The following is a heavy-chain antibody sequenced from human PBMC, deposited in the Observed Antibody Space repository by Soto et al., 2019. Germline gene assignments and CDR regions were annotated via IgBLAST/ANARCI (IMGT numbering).Heavy chain of an antibody. CDR2: IYYSGST. Sequence: SETLSLTCTVSGGSISSGGYYWSWIRQHPGKGLEWIGYIYYSGSTYYNPSLKSRVTISVDTSKNQFSLKLSSVTAADTAVYYCARHTVPAARWGALFDYWGQGTLVTVSS. J-gene: IGHJ4*02. D-gene: IGHD2-2*01. CDR3: ARHTVPAARWGALFDY. V-gene: IGHV4-31*03. CDR1: GGSISSGGYY.